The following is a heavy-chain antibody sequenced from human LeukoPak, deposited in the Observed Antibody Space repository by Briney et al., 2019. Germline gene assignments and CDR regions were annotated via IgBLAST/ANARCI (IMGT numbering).Heavy chain of an antibody. CDR3: XXXXXSYYYYYYGMDV. J-gene: IGHJ6*02. CDR2: IFYSGST. CDR1: GGSISSSSYY. D-gene: IGHD1-26*01. V-gene: IGHV4-39*07. Sequence: PSETLSLTCTVSGGSISSSSYYWGWIRQPPGKGLEWIGSIFYSGSTYYNPSLKSRVTISVDTSKNQFSLKLSSVTAADTAVYXXXXXXXSYYYYYYGMDVWGQGTTVTVSS.